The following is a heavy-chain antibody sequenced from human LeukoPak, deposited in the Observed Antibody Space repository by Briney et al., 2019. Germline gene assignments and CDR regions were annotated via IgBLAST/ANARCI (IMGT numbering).Heavy chain of an antibody. CDR3: AREMAIAATLGDY. CDR2: INPNSGGT. D-gene: IGHD2-15*01. Sequence: KFGESLKISCKASGYTFTGYYMHWVRQAPGQGLEWMGRINPNSGGTNYAQKFQGRVTMTRDTSISTAYMELSRLRSDDTAVYYCAREMAIAATLGDYWGQGTLVTVSS. CDR1: GYTFTGYY. V-gene: IGHV1-2*06. J-gene: IGHJ4*02.